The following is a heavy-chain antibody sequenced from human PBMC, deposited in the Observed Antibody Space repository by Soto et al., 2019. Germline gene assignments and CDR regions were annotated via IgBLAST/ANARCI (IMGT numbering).Heavy chain of an antibody. J-gene: IGHJ1*01. CDR2: ISSSSSTI. V-gene: IGHV3-48*02. Sequence: EVQLVESGGGLVQPGGSLRISCAASGFTFSSYSMNWVRQAPGKGLEWVSYISSSSSTIYYADSVKGRFTISRDNAKNSLYLQMNSLRDEDTAVYYCARDGYYDNEAYFQHWGQGTLVTVSS. CDR3: ARDGYYDNEAYFQH. CDR1: GFTFSSYS. D-gene: IGHD3-22*01.